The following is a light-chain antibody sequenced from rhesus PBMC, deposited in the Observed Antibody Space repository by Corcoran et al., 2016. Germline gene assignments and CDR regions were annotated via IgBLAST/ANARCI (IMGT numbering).Light chain of an antibody. CDR1: SSDIGGSNR. J-gene: IGLJ1*01. CDR2: EVI. Sequence: QAAPTQSPSVSGSPGQSVTISCIGTSSDIGGSNRVSWYQLHPGKAPKVLIYEVIKRPSGVSDRFSGSKSGNTASLTISWLQVEDESDYYCSSYATFTTFTFGSGTRLTVL. CDR3: SSYATFTTFT. V-gene: IGLV2-13*03.